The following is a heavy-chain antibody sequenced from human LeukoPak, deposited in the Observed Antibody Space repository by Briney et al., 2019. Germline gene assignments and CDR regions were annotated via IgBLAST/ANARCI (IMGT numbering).Heavy chain of an antibody. CDR3: AKDRGIISDY. CDR2: IRSDGSDT. CDR1: GFTFSDTW. J-gene: IGHJ4*02. V-gene: IGHV3-74*01. Sequence: GGSLRLSCAASGFTFSDTWMHWVRQAPGEGLVWVSRIRSDGSDTRYAESVKGRFTISRDNAKNTLYLQMNSLRAEDTAVYYCAKDRGIISDYWGQGTLVTVSS. D-gene: IGHD3-10*01.